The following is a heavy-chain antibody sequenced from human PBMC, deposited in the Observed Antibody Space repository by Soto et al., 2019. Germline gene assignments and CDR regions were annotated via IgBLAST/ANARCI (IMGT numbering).Heavy chain of an antibody. J-gene: IGHJ4*02. CDR1: GGSFSGYY. V-gene: IGHV4-34*01. D-gene: IGHD6-13*01. CDR3: ALYSSSWYYFDY. CDR2: INHSGST. Sequence: SETLSLTCAVYGGSFSGYYWTWIRQSPGKGLEWIGEINHSGSTYYNPSLKSRVTISVDTSKNQFSLKLSSVTAADTAVYYCALYSSSWYYFDYWGQGTLVTVSS.